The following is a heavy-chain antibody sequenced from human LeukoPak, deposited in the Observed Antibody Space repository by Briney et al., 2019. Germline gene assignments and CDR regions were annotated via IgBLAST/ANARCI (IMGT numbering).Heavy chain of an antibody. J-gene: IGHJ4*02. CDR3: ARWIGATTQFDY. CDR1: GYTFTTHW. D-gene: IGHD3-10*01. V-gene: IGHV5-51*01. Sequence: GESLKISCKGSGYTFTTHWIAWVRQMPGKGLEWMGIIFPGDSDTTYSPSFEGQVTISADKSINTAYLQWSSLKASDTAMYYCARWIGATTQFDYWGQGTLVTVSS. CDR2: IFPGDSDT.